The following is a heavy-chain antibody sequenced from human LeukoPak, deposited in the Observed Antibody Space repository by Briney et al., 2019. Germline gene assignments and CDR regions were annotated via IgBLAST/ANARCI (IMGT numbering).Heavy chain of an antibody. CDR1: GGSFSGYY. CDR3: ARGHVGVVPAAIFFRPHWFDP. D-gene: IGHD2-2*02. V-gene: IGHV4-34*01. CDR2: INHSGST. Sequence: SETLSLTCAVYGGSFSGYYWSWIRQPPVKGLEWIGEINHSGSTNYNPSLKSRVTISVDTSKNQFSLKLSSVTAADTAVYYCARGHVGVVPAAIFFRPHWFDPWGQGTLVTVSS. J-gene: IGHJ5*02.